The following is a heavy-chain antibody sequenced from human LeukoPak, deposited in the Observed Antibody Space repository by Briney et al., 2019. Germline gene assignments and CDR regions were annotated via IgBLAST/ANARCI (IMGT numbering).Heavy chain of an antibody. V-gene: IGHV3-74*01. CDR2: INSDGSST. D-gene: IGHD2-2*01. J-gene: IGHJ4*02. CDR1: GFTFSTYW. Sequence: GGSLRLSCAASGFTFSTYWMLRVRQAPGKGLVWVSRINSDGSSTSYADSVKGRFTISRDNAKNTLYLQMNSLRAEDTAVYYCASLPGYCSSTSCMLPNWGQGTLVTVSS. CDR3: ASLPGYCSSTSCMLPN.